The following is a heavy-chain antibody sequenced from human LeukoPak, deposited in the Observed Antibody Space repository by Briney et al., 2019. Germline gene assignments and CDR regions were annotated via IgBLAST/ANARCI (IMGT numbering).Heavy chain of an antibody. Sequence: PGGSLKLSCAASGFTFDSYWMTWVRQAPGKGLEWAANIKQGGSDKYYVDSVKGRFTISRDNAKNSLYLQMNSLRAEDTAVYFCAREVLGVGATCDYWGQGTLVTVSS. J-gene: IGHJ4*02. CDR2: IKQGGSDK. D-gene: IGHD1-26*01. CDR1: GFTFDSYW. CDR3: AREVLGVGATCDY. V-gene: IGHV3-7*01.